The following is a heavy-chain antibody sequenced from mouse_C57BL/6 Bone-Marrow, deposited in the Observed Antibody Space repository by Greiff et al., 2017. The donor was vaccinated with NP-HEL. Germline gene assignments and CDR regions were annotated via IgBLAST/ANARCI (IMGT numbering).Heavy chain of an antibody. CDR2: INPNNGGT. Sequence: ELQLQQSGPELVKPGASVKISCKASGYTFTDYYMNWVKQSHGKSLEWIGDINPNNGGTSYNQKFKGKATLTVDKSSSTAYMELRSLTSEDSAVYYCARTGHYDWFAYWGQGTLVTVSA. D-gene: IGHD2-4*01. CDR3: ARTGHYDWFAY. CDR1: GYTFTDYY. J-gene: IGHJ3*01. V-gene: IGHV1-26*01.